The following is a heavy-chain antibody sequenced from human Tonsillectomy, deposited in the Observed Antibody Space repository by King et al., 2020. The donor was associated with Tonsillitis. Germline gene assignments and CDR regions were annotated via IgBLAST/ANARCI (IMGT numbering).Heavy chain of an antibody. D-gene: IGHD2-15*01. CDR2: ISSNSNYI. V-gene: IGHV3-9*01. CDR1: GFTFDDYA. Sequence: VQLVESGGDLVQPGRSLRLSCAASGFTFDDYAMHWVRQTPQRGLEWVSGISSNSNYIVYADSVKGRFTISRDNAKKFLYMQMNSLRPEDTALYYCAKDIGPGVGAAQFWGQGTLVTVSS. J-gene: IGHJ4*01. CDR3: AKDIGPGVGAAQF.